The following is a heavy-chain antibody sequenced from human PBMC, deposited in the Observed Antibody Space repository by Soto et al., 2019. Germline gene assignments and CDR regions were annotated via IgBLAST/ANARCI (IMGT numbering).Heavy chain of an antibody. D-gene: IGHD3-3*01. Sequence: EVQLLESGGGLVQPGGSLRLSCAASGFTFSSYAMSWVRQAPGKGLEWVSDISGSGDNTYYADSVKGRFTISRDNSKSTLYLQMNSLRAEDTAVYYCGKAPTFFGVLTLDCWGQGTLVTVSS. J-gene: IGHJ4*02. V-gene: IGHV3-23*01. CDR1: GFTFSSYA. CDR3: GKAPTFFGVLTLDC. CDR2: ISGSGDNT.